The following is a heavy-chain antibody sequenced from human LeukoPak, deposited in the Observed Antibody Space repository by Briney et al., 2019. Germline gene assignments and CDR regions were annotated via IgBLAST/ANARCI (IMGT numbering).Heavy chain of an antibody. D-gene: IGHD6-19*01. CDR1: GFTFSSYA. J-gene: IGHJ4*02. Sequence: PGGSLRLSCAASGFTFSSYAMSWVRQAPGKGLEWVSAISGSGGSTYYADSVKGRFTISRDNSKNTLFLQLNSLRAEDTAVYYCARGLYSTGWYFDYWGQGTLVTVSS. V-gene: IGHV3-23*01. CDR2: ISGSGGST. CDR3: ARGLYSTGWYFDY.